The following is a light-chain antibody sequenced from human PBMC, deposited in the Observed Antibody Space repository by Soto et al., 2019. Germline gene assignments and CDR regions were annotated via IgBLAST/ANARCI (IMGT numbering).Light chain of an antibody. CDR3: QQYGSPGT. Sequence: EIVLTQSPGTLSLSPGERATLSCRASQSVSSSSLAWYQQKPGQAPRLLIYGASNRATGIPDRFSGSGSGTDFTLTISRLEPEDFAVYYCQQYGSPGTFGQGTKVDI. CDR1: QSVSSSS. V-gene: IGKV3-20*01. CDR2: GAS. J-gene: IGKJ1*01.